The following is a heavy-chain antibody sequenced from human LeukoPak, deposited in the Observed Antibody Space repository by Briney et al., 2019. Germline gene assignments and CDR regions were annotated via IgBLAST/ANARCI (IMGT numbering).Heavy chain of an antibody. CDR1: GYTFTSYD. CDR3: ARGRDIAVAGTMALWDY. J-gene: IGHJ4*02. D-gene: IGHD6-19*01. CDR2: MNPNSGNT. Sequence: GASVKVSCKASGYTFTSYDINWLRQATGQGLEWMGWMNPNSGNTGYAQKFQGRVTMTRNTSISTAYMELSSLRSEDTAVYYCARGRDIAVAGTMALWDYWGQGTLVTVSS. V-gene: IGHV1-8*01.